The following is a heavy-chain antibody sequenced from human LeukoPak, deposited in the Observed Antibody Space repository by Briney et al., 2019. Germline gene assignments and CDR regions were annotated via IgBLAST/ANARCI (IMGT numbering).Heavy chain of an antibody. CDR2: ISPSGDIT. J-gene: IGHJ4*02. Sequence: QPGGSLRLSCAASGFTFSSHGINWVRQAPGKGLEWVSGISPSGDITYYTDSVQGRFTISRDNSKNMMYVQMNSLRAEDTAVYYCTKRPFSGYFDYWGQGTLVTVSS. CDR3: TKRPFSGYFDY. CDR1: GFTFSSHG. D-gene: IGHD6-25*01. V-gene: IGHV3-23*01.